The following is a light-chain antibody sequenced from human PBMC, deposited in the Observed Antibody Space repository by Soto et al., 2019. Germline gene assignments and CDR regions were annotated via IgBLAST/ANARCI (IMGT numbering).Light chain of an antibody. CDR3: QHDGTSAL. V-gene: IGKV3-20*01. J-gene: IGKJ3*01. CDR2: AS. CDR1: QSVSDMY. Sequence: EIVLTQSPGTLSLSPGERATLSCRASQSVSDMYLAWYQHKPGQAPRLLIYASNRATGIPDRFSGSGSGTDFTLTINRLEHEDFAVYYCQHDGTSALFGPGTKVEIK.